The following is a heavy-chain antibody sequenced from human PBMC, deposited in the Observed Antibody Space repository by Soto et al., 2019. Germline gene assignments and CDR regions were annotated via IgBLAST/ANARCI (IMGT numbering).Heavy chain of an antibody. CDR3: ARTPPVYNDFWSGYYDYYYYGMDV. CDR1: CCSISSSSYY. J-gene: IGHJ6*02. V-gene: IGHV4-39*01. D-gene: IGHD3-3*01. CDR2: IYYSGST. Sequence: ETLSLTCTFSCCSISSSSYYWGWIRQPPGKGLEWIGSIYYSGSTYYNPSLKSRVTISVDTSKNQFSLKLSSVTATDTAVYYCARTPPVYNDFWSGYYDYYYYGMDVWGQGTTVTVSS.